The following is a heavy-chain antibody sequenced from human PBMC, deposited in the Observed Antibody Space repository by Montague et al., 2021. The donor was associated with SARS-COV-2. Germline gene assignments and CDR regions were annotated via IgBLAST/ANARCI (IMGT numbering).Heavy chain of an antibody. CDR1: GGSFSGYY. CDR2: INHSGST. V-gene: IGHV4-34*01. Sequence: SETLSLTCAVYGGSFSGYYWSWIRQPPGKGLEWIGEINHSGSTNYNPSLKSRVTISVDTSKNQFSLKLSSVTAADTAVYYCARGRTDLGAYYDFWSGYYWGGQNGFEPWGQGTLVTVSS. CDR3: ARGRTDLGAYYDFWSGYYWGGQNGFEP. J-gene: IGHJ5*02. D-gene: IGHD3-3*01.